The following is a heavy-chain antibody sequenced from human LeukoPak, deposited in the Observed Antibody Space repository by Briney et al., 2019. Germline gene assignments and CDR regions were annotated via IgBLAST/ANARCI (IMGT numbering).Heavy chain of an antibody. CDR1: GYSISSGYY. V-gene: IGHV4-38-2*01. D-gene: IGHD5-18*01. CDR2: IYHSGST. CDR3: ASTAMVITYFDY. J-gene: IGHJ4*02. Sequence: PSETLSLTCAVSGYSISSGYYWGWIRQPLGKGLEWIGSIYHSGSTYYNPSLKSRVTISVDTSKNQFSLKLSSVTAADTAVYYCASTAMVITYFDYWGQGTLVTVSS.